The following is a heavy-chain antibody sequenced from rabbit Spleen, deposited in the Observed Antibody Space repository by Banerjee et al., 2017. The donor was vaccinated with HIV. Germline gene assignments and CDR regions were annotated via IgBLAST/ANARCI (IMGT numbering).Heavy chain of an antibody. CDR3: ARGSATMTMVITGYYLNL. CDR2: IDTGSRDFT. J-gene: IGHJ4*01. V-gene: IGHV1S45*01. D-gene: IGHD2-1*01. Sequence: QEQLVESGGDLVQPGASLTLTCTASGFDFSAYTFMCWVRQAPGKGLEWIACIDTGSRDFTYYASWAKGRFTISKTSSTTVTLQMTSLTVADTATYFCARGSATMTMVITGYYLNLWGPGTLVTVS. CDR1: GFDFSAYTF.